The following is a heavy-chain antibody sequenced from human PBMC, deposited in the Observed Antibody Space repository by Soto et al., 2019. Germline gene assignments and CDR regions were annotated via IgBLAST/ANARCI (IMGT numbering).Heavy chain of an antibody. CDR3: AVLGAQIY. CDR1: GFTFSDYD. Sequence: VQLVESGGGLVQPGGSLRLSCAASGFTFSDYDMHWVRQARGKGLEWVSSIGHAGDSYSGDSVKGRFTISRENAKNTFHLQMNSLRPGDTAVYYCAVLGAQIYWGQGALVTVSS. J-gene: IGHJ4*02. CDR2: IGHAGDS. V-gene: IGHV3-13*01. D-gene: IGHD2-8*02.